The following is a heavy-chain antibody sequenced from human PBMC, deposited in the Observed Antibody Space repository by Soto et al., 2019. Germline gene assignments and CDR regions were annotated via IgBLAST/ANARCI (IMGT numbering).Heavy chain of an antibody. J-gene: IGHJ4*02. D-gene: IGHD6-13*01. V-gene: IGHV1-3*01. Sequence: QVQLVQSGAEVKKPGASVKVSCKASGYTFTSYAMHWVRQAPGQRLEWMGWINAGNGNTKYSQKFQGRVTITRDTSASTAYMELSSLKSEDTAVYYWARPPFSSSYDFDYWGQGTLVTVSS. CDR1: GYTFTSYA. CDR3: ARPPFSSSYDFDY. CDR2: INAGNGNT.